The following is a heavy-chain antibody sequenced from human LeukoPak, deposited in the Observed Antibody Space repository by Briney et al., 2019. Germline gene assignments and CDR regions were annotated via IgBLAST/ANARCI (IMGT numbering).Heavy chain of an antibody. J-gene: IGHJ4*02. D-gene: IGHD6-13*01. CDR2: IYSRGGT. CDR1: GFSVSNNS. CDR3: ARDPPGIAASGTYY. V-gene: IGHV3-53*01. Sequence: PGGSLRLSCAVSGFSVSNNSMNWVRQAPGKGLEWVSLIYSRGGTSYADSVKGRFTISRDSSKNTLFLQMNSLRVEDTAVYYCARDPPGIAASGTYYWGQGTLVTVSS.